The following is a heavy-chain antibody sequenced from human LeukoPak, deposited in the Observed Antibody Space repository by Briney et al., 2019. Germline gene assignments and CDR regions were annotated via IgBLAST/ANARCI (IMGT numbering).Heavy chain of an antibody. CDR1: GYSFTSYW. Sequence: GESLKISCKCSGYSFTSYWIGWVRQQSGKGLEWVGIMYPGDSDTRDSPSFQGQVAISADKSISTAYLQWASLKASDTAIYYCASRVAGDDAFDIWGQGTMVTVSS. J-gene: IGHJ3*02. V-gene: IGHV5-51*01. CDR3: ASRVAGDDAFDI. CDR2: MYPGDSDT. D-gene: IGHD6-19*01.